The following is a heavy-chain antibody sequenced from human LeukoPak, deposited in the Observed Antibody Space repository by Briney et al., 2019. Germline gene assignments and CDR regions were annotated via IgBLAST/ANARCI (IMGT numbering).Heavy chain of an antibody. D-gene: IGHD3-22*01. Sequence: PGGSLRLSCAASGFTFSSYEMNWVRQAPGKGLEWVSYISSSGSTIYYADSVKGRFTISRDNAKNSLYLQMNSLRAEDTALYYCAKDGMGYYDSRDGAFDIWGQGTMVTVSS. V-gene: IGHV3-48*03. J-gene: IGHJ3*02. CDR3: AKDGMGYYDSRDGAFDI. CDR1: GFTFSSYE. CDR2: ISSSGSTI.